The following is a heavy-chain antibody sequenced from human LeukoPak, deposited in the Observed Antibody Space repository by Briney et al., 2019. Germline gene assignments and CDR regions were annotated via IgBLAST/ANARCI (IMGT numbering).Heavy chain of an antibody. J-gene: IGHJ4*02. Sequence: GASVKVTCKASNYTFNNYGINWVRQAPGQGLEWMGWISAYNGNTNYARKLQGRVTMTTDTSTSTAYMELRSLRSDDTAVYYCVRSMTTVTTGPGSYWGQGTLVTVSS. CDR1: NYTFNNYG. V-gene: IGHV1-18*01. CDR2: ISAYNGNT. CDR3: VRSMTTVTTGPGSY. D-gene: IGHD4-17*01.